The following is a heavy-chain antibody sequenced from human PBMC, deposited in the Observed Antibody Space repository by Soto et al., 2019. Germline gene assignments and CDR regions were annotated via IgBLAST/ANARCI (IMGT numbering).Heavy chain of an antibody. CDR2: IYYSGST. J-gene: IGHJ5*02. V-gene: IGHV4-30-4*01. Sequence: ASETLSLTCTVSGGSISSGDYYWSWIRQPPGKGLEWIGYIYYSGSTYYNPSLKSRVTISVDTSKNQFSLKLSSVTAADTAVYYCARGSGDIVVVVAATPPNVSFDPWGQGTLVTVSS. CDR1: GGSISSGDYY. CDR3: ARGSGDIVVVVAATPPNVSFDP. D-gene: IGHD2-15*01.